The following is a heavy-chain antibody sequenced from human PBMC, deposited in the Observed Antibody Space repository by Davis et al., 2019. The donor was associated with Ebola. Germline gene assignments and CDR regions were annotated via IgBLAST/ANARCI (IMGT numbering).Heavy chain of an antibody. J-gene: IGHJ4*02. CDR3: ARDSSLQQDFEY. V-gene: IGHV3-74*01. D-gene: IGHD6-13*01. CDR1: GFTFKNYW. Sequence: PGGSLRLSCAASGFTFKNYWMHWVRHAPGKGLVWVSRITNDGSGTNYAESVKGRFTISRDNAKNTLYLQMNSLKSEDTAVYFCARDSSLQQDFEYWGQGTLVTVSS. CDR2: ITNDGSGT.